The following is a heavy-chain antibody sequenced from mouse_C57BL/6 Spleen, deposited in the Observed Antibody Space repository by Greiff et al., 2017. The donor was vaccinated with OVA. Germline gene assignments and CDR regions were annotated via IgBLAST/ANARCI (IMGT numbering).Heavy chain of an antibody. CDR2: INYDGSST. CDR3: ARGALYYDYAYYAMDY. Sequence: EVMLVESEGGLVQPGSSMKLSCTASGFTFSDYYMAWVRQVPEKGLEWVANINYDGSSTYYLDSLKSRFIISRDNAKNILYLQMSSLKSEDTATYYCARGALYYDYAYYAMDYWGQGTSVTVSS. J-gene: IGHJ4*01. CDR1: GFTFSDYY. V-gene: IGHV5-16*01. D-gene: IGHD2-4*01.